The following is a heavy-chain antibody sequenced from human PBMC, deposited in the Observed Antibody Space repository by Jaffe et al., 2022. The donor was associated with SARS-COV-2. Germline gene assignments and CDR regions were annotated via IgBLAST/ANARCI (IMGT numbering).Heavy chain of an antibody. CDR1: GYSFTSYW. Sequence: EVQLVQSGAEVKKPGESLKISCKGSGYSFTSYWIGWVRQMPGKGLEWMGVIYPGDSDTRYSPSFQGQVTISADKSITTAYLQWTSLKASDTALYYCVFSSTSWHVAFDIWGQGTMVTVSS. D-gene: IGHD2-2*01. V-gene: IGHV5-51*01. J-gene: IGHJ3*02. CDR2: IYPGDSDT. CDR3: VFSSTSWHVAFDI.